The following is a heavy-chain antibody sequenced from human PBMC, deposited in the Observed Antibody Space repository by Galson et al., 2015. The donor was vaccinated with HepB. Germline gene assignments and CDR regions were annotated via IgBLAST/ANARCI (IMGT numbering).Heavy chain of an antibody. CDR2: ISGSGGNT. Sequence: SLRLSCAASGFTFSTYGMYWVRQAPGKGLEWVSAISGSGGNTYYADSVKGRFTISRDNSKNTLYLQMNSLRAEDTAVYYCAKDLWGSGTFDYWGQGTRVTVSS. CDR1: GFTFSTYG. CDR3: AKDLWGSGTFDY. J-gene: IGHJ4*02. D-gene: IGHD3-10*01. V-gene: IGHV3-23*01.